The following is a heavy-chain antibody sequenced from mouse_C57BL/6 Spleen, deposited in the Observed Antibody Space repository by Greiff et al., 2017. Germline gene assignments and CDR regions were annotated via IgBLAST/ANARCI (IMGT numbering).Heavy chain of an antibody. Sequence: VQLKESGPVLVKPGASVKMSCKASGYTFTDYYMNWVKQSHGKSLEWIGVINPYNGGTSYNQKFKGKATLTVDKSSSTAYMELNSLTSEDSAVYYCARGAYYSNFHWYFDVWGTGTTVTVSS. CDR2: INPYNGGT. CDR3: ARGAYYSNFHWYFDV. J-gene: IGHJ1*03. CDR1: GYTFTDYY. V-gene: IGHV1-19*01. D-gene: IGHD2-5*01.